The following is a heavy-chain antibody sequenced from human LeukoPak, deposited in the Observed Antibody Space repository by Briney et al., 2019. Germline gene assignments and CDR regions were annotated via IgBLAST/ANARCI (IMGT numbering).Heavy chain of an antibody. CDR3: AKATYYDYGEEGYFDY. CDR1: GFTFDDYA. V-gene: IGHV3-9*01. Sequence: GGSLRLSCAASGFTFDDYAMHWVRQAPGKGLEWVSGISWNSGSIGYADSVKGRFTISRDNAKNSLYLQMNRLRAEDTALYYCAKATYYDYGEEGYFDYWGQGTLVTVSS. D-gene: IGHD3-16*01. J-gene: IGHJ4*02. CDR2: ISWNSGSI.